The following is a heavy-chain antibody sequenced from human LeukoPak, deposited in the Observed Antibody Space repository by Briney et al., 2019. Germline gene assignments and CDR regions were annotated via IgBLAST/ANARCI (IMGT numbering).Heavy chain of an antibody. CDR3: AKDIELFMS. V-gene: IGHV3-23*01. CDR1: GFTFRNFA. J-gene: IGHJ5*02. Sequence: GGSLRLSCAASGFTFRNFAMSWVRQAPGKGLEWVSGLSHGGTRTFYAASVKGRFTISRDDSNSTLFPQMDNLRVEDTATYYCAKDIELFMSWGQGTLVIVSS. CDR2: LSHGGTRT. D-gene: IGHD1-26*01.